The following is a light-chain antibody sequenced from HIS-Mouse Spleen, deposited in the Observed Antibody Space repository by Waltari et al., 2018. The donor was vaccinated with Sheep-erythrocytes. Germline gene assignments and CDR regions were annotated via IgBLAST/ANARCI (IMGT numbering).Light chain of an antibody. CDR3: CSYAGSSTWV. CDR2: EVS. J-gene: IGLJ3*02. Sequence: QSALTQPASVSGSPGQSTTISCPGTSSYVGSYTLVSWYQQNPGKAPKLMIYEVSKRPSGVSNRFSGSKSGNTASLTISGLQAEDEADYYCCSYAGSSTWVFGGETKLTVL. V-gene: IGLV2-23*02. CDR1: SSYVGSYTL.